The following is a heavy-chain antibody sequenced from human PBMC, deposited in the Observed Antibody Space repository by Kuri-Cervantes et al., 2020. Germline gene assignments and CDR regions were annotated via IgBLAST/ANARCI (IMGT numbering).Heavy chain of an antibody. CDR2: ISAYNGNT. V-gene: IGHV1-18*01. CDR1: GYSFTIYG. Sequence: ASVKVSCKASGYSFTIYGISWVRQAPGQGLEWMGLISAYNGNTNYAQKLQGRVTMTTDTSTSTAYMELRSLRSDDTAVYYCARDVSGYDGYYYGMDVWGQGTTVTVSS. CDR3: ARDVSGYDGYYYGMDV. J-gene: IGHJ6*02. D-gene: IGHD5-12*01.